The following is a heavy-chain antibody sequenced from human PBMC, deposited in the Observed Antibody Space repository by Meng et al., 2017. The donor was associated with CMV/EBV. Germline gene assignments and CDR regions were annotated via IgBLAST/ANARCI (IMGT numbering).Heavy chain of an antibody. J-gene: IGHJ4*02. CDR2: INSDGTAT. V-gene: IGHV3-74*01. CDR3: AETPKSVYFDN. Sequence: GESLKISCTVSGVTFSSYWMHWVRQAPGKGLEWVSRINSDGTATSYADSVKGRFTISRDNAKNTLYLQMSGLRVEDTAVHYCAETPKSVYFDNWGQGTLVTVSS. CDR1: GVTFSSYW.